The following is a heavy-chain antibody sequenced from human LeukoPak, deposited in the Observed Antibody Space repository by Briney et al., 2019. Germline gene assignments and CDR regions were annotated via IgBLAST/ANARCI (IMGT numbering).Heavy chain of an antibody. CDR2: ISAYNGNT. J-gene: IGHJ5*02. D-gene: IGHD3-22*01. CDR3: ARDRRADSSVLGWFDP. CDR1: GYTFTSYG. Sequence: GASVKVSCKASGYTFTSYGISWVRQAPGQGLEWMGWISAYNGNTNYAQKLQGRVTMTTDTSTSTAYMELRSLRSDDTAVYYCARDRRADSSVLGWFDPWGQGTLVTVSS. V-gene: IGHV1-18*01.